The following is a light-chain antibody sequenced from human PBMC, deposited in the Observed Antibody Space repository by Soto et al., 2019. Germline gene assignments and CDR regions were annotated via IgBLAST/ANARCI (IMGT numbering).Light chain of an antibody. Sequence: EIQMTQYTSSLSASVGDRVTITCRASQSISTYLNWYHQKPGKAPDLLIYAASSLKSGVPSRFSGSGSGTHFTLTITGLQPADFATYYCQQNFSIPITFGQGTRLEIK. CDR3: QQNFSIPIT. V-gene: IGKV1-39*01. J-gene: IGKJ5*01. CDR1: QSISTY. CDR2: AAS.